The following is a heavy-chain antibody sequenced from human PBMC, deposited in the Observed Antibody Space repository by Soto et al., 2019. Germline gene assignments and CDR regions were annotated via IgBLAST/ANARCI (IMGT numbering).Heavy chain of an antibody. D-gene: IGHD4-17*01. V-gene: IGHV1-69*13. Sequence: GASVKVSCKASGGTFSSYAISWVRQAPGQGLEWMGGIIPIFGTANYAQKFQGRVTITADESTSTAYMELSSLRSEDTAVYYCARDRGDYGDYSPADDDYYGMDVWGQGTTVTVSS. CDR1: GGTFSSYA. CDR2: IIPIFGTA. J-gene: IGHJ6*02. CDR3: ARDRGDYGDYSPADDDYYGMDV.